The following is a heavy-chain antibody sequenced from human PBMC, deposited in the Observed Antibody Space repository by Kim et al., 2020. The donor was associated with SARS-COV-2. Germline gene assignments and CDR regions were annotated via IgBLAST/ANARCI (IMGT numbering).Heavy chain of an antibody. D-gene: IGHD5-18*01. CDR3: ARRGYNYGFGYFDP. Sequence: SPSLRSRVTISVDTYKNQFSLTLSSVTAADTAVYYCARRGYNYGFGYFDPWGQGTLVTVSS. V-gene: IGHV4-39*01. J-gene: IGHJ5*02.